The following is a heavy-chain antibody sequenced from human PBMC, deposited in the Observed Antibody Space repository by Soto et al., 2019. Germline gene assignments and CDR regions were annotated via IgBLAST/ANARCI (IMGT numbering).Heavy chain of an antibody. Sequence: KTSETLSLTCAVSGVSISTANWWSWVRQPPGKGLEWIGEIYESGSTNYNPSLKSRVAISLDKSKSQFSLKLSSVTAADTAVYYCARGGSSSWLRLFHHCGKGTLVTVS. V-gene: IGHV4-4*02. J-gene: IGHJ1*01. CDR3: ARGGSSSWLRLFHH. CDR2: IYESGST. D-gene: IGHD6-13*01. CDR1: GVSISTANW.